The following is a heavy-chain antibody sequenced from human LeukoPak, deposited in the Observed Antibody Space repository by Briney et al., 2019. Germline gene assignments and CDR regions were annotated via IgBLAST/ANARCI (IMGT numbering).Heavy chain of an antibody. J-gene: IGHJ4*02. CDR2: IYTSGST. D-gene: IGHD6-13*01. CDR3: ARGGSGSWYSGIQYYFDY. Sequence: SETLSLTCTVSGGSISSYYWSWIRQPAGKGLEWIGRIYTSGSTNYNPSLKSRVTMSVDTSKNQFSLKLSSVTAADTAVYYCARGGSGSWYSGIQYYFDYWGQGTLVTVSS. CDR1: GGSISSYY. V-gene: IGHV4-4*07.